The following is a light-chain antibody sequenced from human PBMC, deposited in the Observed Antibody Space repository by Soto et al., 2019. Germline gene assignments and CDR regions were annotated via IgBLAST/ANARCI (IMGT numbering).Light chain of an antibody. CDR1: SSDVGGHNY. CDR2: DVS. V-gene: IGLV2-14*01. CDR3: SSYTSSSTYV. Sequence: QSALTQPASVSASPGQSITISCTGTSSDVGGHNYVSWYQQHPGKAPKVMIYDVSNRPSGVSNRFSGSKSGNTAFLIIFGLQAEDEADYYCSSYTSSSTYVFGTGTKVTVL. J-gene: IGLJ1*01.